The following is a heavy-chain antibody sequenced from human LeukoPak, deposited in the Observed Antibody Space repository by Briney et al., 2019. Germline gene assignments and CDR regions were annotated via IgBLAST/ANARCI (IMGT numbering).Heavy chain of an antibody. V-gene: IGHV4-59*08. CDR2: ISDSGST. CDR3: ARHVRGSGTVFDN. CDR1: GGSISDYY. Sequence: PSETLSLTCTVSGGSISDYYWSWIRQPPGKGLEWIGYISDSGSTHYNPSLESRVIISVDRSNNRISLKLSSVTAADTAVYHCARHVRGSGTVFDNWGQGALVTVSS. J-gene: IGHJ4*02.